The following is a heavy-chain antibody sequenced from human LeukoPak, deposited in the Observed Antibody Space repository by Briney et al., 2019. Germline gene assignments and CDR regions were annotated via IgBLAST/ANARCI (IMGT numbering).Heavy chain of an antibody. CDR3: ARSLIAAREPFDY. V-gene: IGHV4-39*02. J-gene: IGHJ4*02. D-gene: IGHD6-6*01. Sequence: SETLSLTCTVSGGPISSSTHRWGWIRQPPGKGLEWIGSIYFSGQTHYNFSLQSRVTLFVDTSKNRFSLNLTSVTAADTALYYCARSLIAAREPFDYWGQGTLVTVSS. CDR1: GGPISSSTHR. CDR2: IYFSGQT.